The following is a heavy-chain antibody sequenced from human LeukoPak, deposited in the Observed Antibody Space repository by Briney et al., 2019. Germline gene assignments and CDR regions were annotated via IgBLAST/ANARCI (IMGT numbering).Heavy chain of an antibody. CDR2: ISAYNGNT. V-gene: IGHV1-18*04. Sequence: ASVKVSCKASGYTFTGYYMHWVRQAPGQGLEWMGWISAYNGNTNYAQKLQGRVTMTTDTSTSTAYMELRSLRSDDTAVYYCARSPTKMATGFDYWGQGTLVTVSS. CDR3: ARSPTKMATGFDY. J-gene: IGHJ4*02. D-gene: IGHD5-24*01. CDR1: GYTFTGYY.